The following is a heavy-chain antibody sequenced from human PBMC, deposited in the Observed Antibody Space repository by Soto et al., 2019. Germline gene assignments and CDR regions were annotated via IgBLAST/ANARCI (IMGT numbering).Heavy chain of an antibody. CDR3: HAYFDHWSGPDY. CDR2: ISGSGDNT. V-gene: IGHV3-23*01. Sequence: GGSLRLSCAASGFTFRSYAMSWVRQAPGKGLEWVSGISGSGDNTYYADSVKGRFTISRDNSKNTLYLQMNSLRAEDTAVYYCHAYFDHWSGPDYWSQGTLVTVSS. CDR1: GFTFRSYA. D-gene: IGHD3-3*01. J-gene: IGHJ4*02.